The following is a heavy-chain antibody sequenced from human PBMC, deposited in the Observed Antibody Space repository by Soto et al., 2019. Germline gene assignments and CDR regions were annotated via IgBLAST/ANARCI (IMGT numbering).Heavy chain of an antibody. V-gene: IGHV1-69*13. CDR1: GGTFSSYA. CDR2: IIPIFGTA. D-gene: IGHD5-12*01. Sequence: ASVKVSCKASGGTFSSYAISWVRQAPGQGLEWMGGIIPIFGTANYAQKFQGRVTITADESTSTAYMELSSLRSEDTAVYYCASPDGYNGLYYFDYWGQGTLVTVSS. CDR3: ASPDGYNGLYYFDY. J-gene: IGHJ4*02.